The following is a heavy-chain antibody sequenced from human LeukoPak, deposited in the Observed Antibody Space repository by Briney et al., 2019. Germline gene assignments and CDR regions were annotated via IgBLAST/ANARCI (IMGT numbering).Heavy chain of an antibody. V-gene: IGHV3-23*01. CDR1: GFTFSNSA. J-gene: IGHJ3*02. CDR3: AKAKITLIVVANPNSGALDI. CDR2: ISGSGGST. Sequence: GGSLRLSCAASGFTFSNSAMTWVRQSPGKGLEWVSAISGSGGSTYSADSVKGRFTISRDNSNNTLYLQMNSLRAEDTALYYCAKAKITLIVVANPNSGALDIWGKGTMVTVSS. D-gene: IGHD3-22*01.